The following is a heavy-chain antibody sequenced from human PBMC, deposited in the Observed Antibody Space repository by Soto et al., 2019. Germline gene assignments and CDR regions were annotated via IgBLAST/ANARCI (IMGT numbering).Heavy chain of an antibody. D-gene: IGHD6-13*01. CDR3: AKPGYSSSWYRNFDY. CDR2: ISSSGSTI. J-gene: IGHJ4*02. Sequence: LSCAASGFTFSDYYMSWIRQAPGKGLEWVSYISSSGSTIYYADSVKGRFTISRDNAKNTLYLQMNSLRVEDTAVYYCAKPGYSSSWYRNFDYWGQGALVTVSS. V-gene: IGHV3-11*01. CDR1: GFTFSDYY.